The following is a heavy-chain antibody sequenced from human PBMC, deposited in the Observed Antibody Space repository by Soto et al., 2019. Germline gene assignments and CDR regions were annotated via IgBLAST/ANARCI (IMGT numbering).Heavy chain of an antibody. CDR3: ARSGYSFAWGY. D-gene: IGHD5-18*01. CDR1: GFLVNSAY. V-gene: IGHV3-53*01. Sequence: EVQLVESGGGLIPPGGSLRLSCAASGFLVNSAYMTWVRQAPGKGLEWLSMINSDGSTLYAESVKGRFTISRDNSKNRLDLPMHSLRAEDTAMYYCARSGYSFAWGYWGQGTLVIVTS. J-gene: IGHJ4*02. CDR2: INSDGST.